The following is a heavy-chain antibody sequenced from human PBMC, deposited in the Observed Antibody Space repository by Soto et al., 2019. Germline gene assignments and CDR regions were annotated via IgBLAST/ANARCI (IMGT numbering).Heavy chain of an antibody. CDR3: AIGPGAISDWDGGVY. J-gene: IGHJ4*02. V-gene: IGHV3-23*01. CDR2: LSGSGGST. CDR1: GFTFSSYA. Sequence: EVQLLESGGGLVQPGGSLRLSCAASGFTFSSYAMSWVRQAPGKGLEWVSALSGSGGSTYYADSVKGRFTISRVNSKNTLYMQVYSWRGEDKVVYYCAIGPGAISDWDGGVYWGEGTLVTVSS. D-gene: IGHD6-19*01.